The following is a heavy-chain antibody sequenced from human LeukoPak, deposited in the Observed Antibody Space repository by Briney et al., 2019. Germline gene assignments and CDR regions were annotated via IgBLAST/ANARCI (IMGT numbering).Heavy chain of an antibody. CDR3: ARYRNIVGATFRFFDL. CDR2: INPNSGGT. D-gene: IGHD1-26*01. Sequence: GASVKVSCKASGYTFTGYYMHWVRQAPGQGLEWMGWINPNSGGTNYAQKFQGWVTMTRDTSISTAYMELSRLSSDDTAVYYCARYRNIVGATFRFFDLWGRGTLVTVSS. CDR1: GYTFTGYY. V-gene: IGHV1-2*04. J-gene: IGHJ2*01.